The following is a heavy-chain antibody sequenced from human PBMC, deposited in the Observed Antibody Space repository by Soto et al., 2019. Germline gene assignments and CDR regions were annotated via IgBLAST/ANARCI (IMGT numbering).Heavy chain of an antibody. J-gene: IGHJ6*02. Sequence: EASVKVSCKASGYDFTAYDINWVRQASGQGLEWMGWMNPINGATGSARRFQGRVSMTRNTATGTAYLELTSLRSDDSAVYYCGRGPSPRAPAGGTPYYYAMDVWGHGTTVTFSS. CDR2: MNPINGAT. CDR1: GYDFTAYD. CDR3: GRGPSPRAPAGGTPYYYAMDV. V-gene: IGHV1-8*02. D-gene: IGHD6-13*01.